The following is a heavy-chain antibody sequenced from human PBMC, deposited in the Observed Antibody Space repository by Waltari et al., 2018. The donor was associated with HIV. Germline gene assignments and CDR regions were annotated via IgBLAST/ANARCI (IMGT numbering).Heavy chain of an antibody. CDR2: ISYYGDNK. V-gene: IGHV3-30*18. CDR3: AKGASGWSPGY. CDR1: GFTFSRYG. D-gene: IGHD6-19*01. J-gene: IGHJ4*02. Sequence: QVQLVESGGGVVQPGRSLRLSCAAYGFTFSRYGMHWVRQAPGKGLEWVAVISYYGDNKYYADSVKGRFTISRDNSKNTLYLQMNSLRVEDTAVYYCAKGASGWSPGYWGQGTLVTVSS.